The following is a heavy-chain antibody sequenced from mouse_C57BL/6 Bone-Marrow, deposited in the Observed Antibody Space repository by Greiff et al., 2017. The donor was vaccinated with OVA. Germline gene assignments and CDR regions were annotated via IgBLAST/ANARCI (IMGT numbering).Heavy chain of an antibody. V-gene: IGHV1-26*01. CDR3: ARRGMTTVVDRYFDV. D-gene: IGHD1-1*01. J-gene: IGHJ1*03. CDR2: INPNNGGT. CDR1: GYTFTDYY. Sequence: EVQLQQSGPELVKPGASVKISCKASGYTFTDYYMNWVKQSHGKSLEWIGDINPNNGGTSYNQKFKGKATLTVDKSSSTAYMELRSLTSEDSAVYYCARRGMTTVVDRYFDVWGTGTTVTVSS.